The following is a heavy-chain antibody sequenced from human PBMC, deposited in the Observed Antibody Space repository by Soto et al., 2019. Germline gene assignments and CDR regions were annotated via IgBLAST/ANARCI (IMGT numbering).Heavy chain of an antibody. CDR1: GFTFRDHY. CDR3: ARDPDTTSKVDY. V-gene: IGHV3-11*01. D-gene: IGHD1-1*01. J-gene: IGHJ4*02. CDR2: ISASGSPE. Sequence: GGSLRLSCAASGFTFRDHYMSWIRQAPGKGLEWVSYISASGSPEYYADSVRGRFTISRDNAKNSLYLQMNGLRAEDTAIYYCARDPDTTSKVDYWGQGTLVTVSS.